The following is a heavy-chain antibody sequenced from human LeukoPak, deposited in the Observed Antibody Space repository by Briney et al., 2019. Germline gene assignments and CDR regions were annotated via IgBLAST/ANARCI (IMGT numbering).Heavy chain of an antibody. V-gene: IGHV4-4*07. CDR2: IYTSGST. CDR1: GGSISSYY. Sequence: SETLSLTCTVSGGSISSYYWSWIRQPAGKGLEWIGRIYTSGSTNYNPSLKSRVTMSVDTSKNQFSLNLSSVTAADTAVYYCARGRYDFWSGYYDRFDPWGQGTLVTVSS. J-gene: IGHJ5*02. D-gene: IGHD3-3*01. CDR3: ARGRYDFWSGYYDRFDP.